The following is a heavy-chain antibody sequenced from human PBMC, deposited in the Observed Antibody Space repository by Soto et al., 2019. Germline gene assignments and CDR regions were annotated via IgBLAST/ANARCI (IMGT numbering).Heavy chain of an antibody. Sequence: SETLSLTCSVSGVSISSYFWSWIRQPPGRGLEWIGYTYHRGSTNYSPSLRSRVAISLDTSENQFSLKVSSVTAADTAVYYCARIGGYHGPLDYWGQGTPVTVS. CDR2: TYHRGST. V-gene: IGHV4-59*01. CDR1: GVSISSYF. D-gene: IGHD3-16*02. J-gene: IGHJ4*02. CDR3: ARIGGYHGPLDY.